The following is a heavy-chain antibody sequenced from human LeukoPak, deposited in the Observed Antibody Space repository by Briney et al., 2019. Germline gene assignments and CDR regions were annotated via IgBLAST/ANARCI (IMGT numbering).Heavy chain of an antibody. CDR3: ARDFQTEAPDY. D-gene: IGHD2/OR15-2a*01. Sequence: ATVKVSCKSSGYSFTGYYMHWVRQAPGQGLEWMGWINPNSGVTDFAQKFQGRVTMTRDTSISTAYMELSRLTSDDTAVYYCARDFQTEAPDYWGQGTLVTVSS. CDR2: INPNSGVT. V-gene: IGHV1-2*02. CDR1: GYSFTGYY. J-gene: IGHJ4*02.